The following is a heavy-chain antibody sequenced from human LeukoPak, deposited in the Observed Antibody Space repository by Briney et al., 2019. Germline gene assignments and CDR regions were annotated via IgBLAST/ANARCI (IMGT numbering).Heavy chain of an antibody. Sequence: SETLSLTCTVSGGSISSSGYYWGWIRQPPGKGLEWIGSIYYSGTTYYNPSLKSRVTISLDTSKNQFSLKLISATAADTAVYYCARGQAALWFGELWGQGTLVTVSS. J-gene: IGHJ4*02. CDR3: ARGQAALWFGEL. D-gene: IGHD3-10*01. CDR1: GGSISSSGYY. V-gene: IGHV4-39*07. CDR2: IYYSGTT.